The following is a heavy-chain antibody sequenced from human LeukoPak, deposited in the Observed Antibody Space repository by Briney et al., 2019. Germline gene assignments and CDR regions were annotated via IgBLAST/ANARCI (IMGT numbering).Heavy chain of an antibody. CDR2: ISGSGGST. V-gene: IGHV3-23*01. J-gene: IGHJ4*02. D-gene: IGHD3-10*01. Sequence: PGGSLRLSCAASGFTFSSYAMSWVRQAPGKGLEWVSAISGSGGSTYYADSVKGRFTISRDNSKNTLYLQMNSLRAEDTAVYYCAKDPAIALLWFGESEDYWGQGTLVTVSS. CDR3: AKDPAIALLWFGESEDY. CDR1: GFTFSSYA.